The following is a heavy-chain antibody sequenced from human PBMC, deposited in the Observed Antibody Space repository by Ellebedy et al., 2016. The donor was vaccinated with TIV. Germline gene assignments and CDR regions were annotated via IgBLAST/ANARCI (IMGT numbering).Heavy chain of an antibody. CDR2: IYYTGST. J-gene: IGHJ3*02. CDR3: ARDSKKGWAFDI. CDR1: GGSISRYY. V-gene: IGHV4-59*01. Sequence: SETLSLTCSVSGGSISRYYWTWIRQAPGKGLEWIGYIYYTGSTDYSPSLKSRATLAVDRSRNQISLKLNSVTAADTAMYYCARDSKKGWAFDIWGQGTMVTVSS.